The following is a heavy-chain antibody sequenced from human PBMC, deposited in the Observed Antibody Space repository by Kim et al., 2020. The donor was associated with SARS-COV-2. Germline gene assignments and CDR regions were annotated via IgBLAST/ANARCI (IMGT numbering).Heavy chain of an antibody. CDR2: VSPILNTA. J-gene: IGHJ6*02. CDR1: GDTFSNYA. V-gene: IGHV1-69*04. Sequence: SVKVSCKASGDTFSNYAITWVRQAPGQGLEWMGRVSPILNTATYAEKFQGRVTIAVDTTTSTAYMELSRLRSEDTAVYYCAGGTYYYDSGGYWTEGGYGLDVWGQGTTVTVSS. CDR3: AGGTYYYDSGGYWTEGGYGLDV. D-gene: IGHD3-22*01.